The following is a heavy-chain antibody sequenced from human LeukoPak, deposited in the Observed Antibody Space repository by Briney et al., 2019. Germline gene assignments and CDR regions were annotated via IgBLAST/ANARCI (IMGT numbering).Heavy chain of an antibody. CDR1: GFTFSSSG. V-gene: IGHV3-30*02. Sequence: GGSLRLSCAASGFTFSSSGMHWVRQAPGKGLEWVAFIRYDGSNKYYADSVKGRFTISRDNSKNTLYLQMNSLRAEDTAVYYCAKGPVACSGGSCHHMDVWGKGTTVTVSS. J-gene: IGHJ6*03. CDR2: IRYDGSNK. CDR3: AKGPVACSGGSCHHMDV. D-gene: IGHD2-15*01.